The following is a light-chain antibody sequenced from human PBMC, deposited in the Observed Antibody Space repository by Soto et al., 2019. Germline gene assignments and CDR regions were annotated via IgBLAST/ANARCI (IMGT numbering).Light chain of an antibody. V-gene: IGKV3-15*01. CDR1: QSFDIN. CDR3: QQYNNWPLT. Sequence: EIVMTPSPATLSVSTGDTATLSCRASQSFDINLAWYQQKPGQAPRLLIYGVSTRATGIPARFRGSGSGTEFALTISSLQSEECAVDYCQQYNNWPLTVGGGTKGDI. J-gene: IGKJ4*01. CDR2: GVS.